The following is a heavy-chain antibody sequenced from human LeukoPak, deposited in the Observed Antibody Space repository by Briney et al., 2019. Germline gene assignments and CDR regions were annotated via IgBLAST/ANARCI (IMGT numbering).Heavy chain of an antibody. CDR2: IIPMFGTV. CDR3: ARDLCSSTSCYVSYHYYYYMDV. Sequence: SVRVSCKASGGTFSSYAISSVRQAPGQGLEWMGRIIPMFGTVNYAQKFQGRVTITADESTSTAYMELSSLRSEDTAVYYCARDLCSSTSCYVSYHYYYYMDVWGKGTTVTVSS. V-gene: IGHV1-69*15. CDR1: GGTFSSYA. J-gene: IGHJ6*03. D-gene: IGHD2-2*01.